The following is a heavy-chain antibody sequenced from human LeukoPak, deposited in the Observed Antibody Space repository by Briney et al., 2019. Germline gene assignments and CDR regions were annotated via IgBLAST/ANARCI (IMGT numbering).Heavy chain of an antibody. D-gene: IGHD2/OR15-2a*01. J-gene: IGHJ5*02. CDR3: VRIPNSANFPNWFDP. CDR2: IGTSSSSI. V-gene: IGHV3-21*01. Sequence: GGSLRLSCATSGFTFSTYSMNWVRQAPGKGLEWVSSIGTSSSSIYYADSVRGRFTISRDNARNPLYLQMNSLRAEDTAVYYCVRIPNSANFPNWFDPWGQGTLVTVSS. CDR1: GFTFSTYS.